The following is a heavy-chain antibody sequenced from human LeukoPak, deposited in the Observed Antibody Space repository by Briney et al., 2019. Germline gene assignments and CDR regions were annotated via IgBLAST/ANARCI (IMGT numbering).Heavy chain of an antibody. CDR3: ARKGYYFDY. CDR1: GGSTSPYY. J-gene: IGHJ4*02. CDR2: IYYSGST. V-gene: IGHV4-59*01. Sequence: PSETLSLTCTVSGGSTSPYYWSWIRQPPGKGLEWIGYIYYSGSTNYNPSLKSRVTISVDTSKNQFSLKLSSVTAADTAVYYCARKGYYFDYWGQGTLVTVSS.